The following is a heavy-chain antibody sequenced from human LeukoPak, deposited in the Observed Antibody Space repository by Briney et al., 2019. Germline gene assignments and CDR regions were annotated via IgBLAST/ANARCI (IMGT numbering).Heavy chain of an antibody. CDR2: ITGSGDYT. D-gene: IGHD3-22*01. Sequence: PGGSLRLSCAASGFTFSGYAMTWVRQAPGKGLEWVSSITGSGDYTYYIDSVKGRITISRDNSKNILYLQMNSLRGEDTALYYCAKDGLYYDGSAHLYYFDYWGQGTLVAVSS. CDR1: GFTFSGYA. V-gene: IGHV3-23*01. J-gene: IGHJ4*02. CDR3: AKDGLYYDGSAHLYYFDY.